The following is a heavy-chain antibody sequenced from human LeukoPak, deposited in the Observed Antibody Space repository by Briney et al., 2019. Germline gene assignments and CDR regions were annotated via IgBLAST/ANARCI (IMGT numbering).Heavy chain of an antibody. CDR2: INHSGST. Sequence: SETLSLTCAVYGRSLTGYYCRWVRQPPGKGLEWIGEINHSGSTNYNPSLKSRVTISLDTSMKKFSLKLNSVTAADTAVYYCASTERWSTTCPLDYWGQGTLITVSS. V-gene: IGHV4-34*01. D-gene: IGHD2-2*01. CDR1: GRSLTGYY. CDR3: ASTERWSTTCPLDY. J-gene: IGHJ4*02.